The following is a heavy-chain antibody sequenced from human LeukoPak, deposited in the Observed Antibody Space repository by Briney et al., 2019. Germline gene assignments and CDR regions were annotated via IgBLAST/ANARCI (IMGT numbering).Heavy chain of an antibody. D-gene: IGHD3-22*01. CDR2: IYYSGST. CDR1: GGSISSYY. J-gene: IGHJ4*02. Sequence: SETLSLTCTVSGGSISSYYWSWIRQHPGKGLEWIGYIYYSGSTYYNPSLKSRVTISVDTSKNQFSLKLSSVTAADTAVYYCASTPYYYDSSGCIDYWGQGTLVTVSS. V-gene: IGHV4-59*06. CDR3: ASTPYYYDSSGCIDY.